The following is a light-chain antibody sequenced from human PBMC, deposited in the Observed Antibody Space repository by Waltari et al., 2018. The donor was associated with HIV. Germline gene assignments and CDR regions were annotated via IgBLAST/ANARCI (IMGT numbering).Light chain of an antibody. Sequence: QSALTQPASVSGSPGQSVTIPCTAPSRNVGVYHLVSWYQQHPDKAPKLVIFDANTRPSGIPFRFAASKSGNTASLTISGLQPEDEADYYCCSYMSGSTLVFGGGTKVIV. V-gene: IGLV2-14*02. CDR3: CSYMSGSTLV. CDR2: DAN. J-gene: IGLJ3*02. CDR1: SRNVGVYHL.